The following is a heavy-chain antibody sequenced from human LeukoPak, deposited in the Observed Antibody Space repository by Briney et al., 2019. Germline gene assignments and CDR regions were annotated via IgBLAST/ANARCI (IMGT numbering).Heavy chain of an antibody. CDR3: ARAVDMATSTDPHYFDC. Sequence: SDTLSLTCTVSGGSISSYYGSCIRQPPGKGLEWIGYISYSGSTNYSPALKSGDTIKVDSSKNQFSLKLSSVTAADTAVYYCARAVDMATSTDPHYFDCWGQGTMVTVSS. CDR1: GGSISSYY. J-gene: IGHJ4*02. V-gene: IGHV4-59*07. CDR2: ISYSGST. D-gene: IGHD5-24*01.